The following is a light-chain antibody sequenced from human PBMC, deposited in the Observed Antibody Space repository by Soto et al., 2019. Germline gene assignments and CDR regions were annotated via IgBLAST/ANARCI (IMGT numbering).Light chain of an antibody. CDR2: GNS. Sequence: QSVLTQPPSVSGAPGQRVTISCTGSSSNIGAGYDVHWYQQLPGTAPKLLIYGNSNRPSGVPDRFSGSKSGTSASLAITGLQGEYDDDYYCQSYDSSLSGYVVFGGGNKLTVL. V-gene: IGLV1-40*01. CDR3: QSYDSSLSGYVV. CDR1: SSNIGAGYD. J-gene: IGLJ2*01.